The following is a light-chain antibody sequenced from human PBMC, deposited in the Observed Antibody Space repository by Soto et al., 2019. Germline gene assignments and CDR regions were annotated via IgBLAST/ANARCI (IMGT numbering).Light chain of an antibody. Sequence: QLVLTQPPSVSGAPGQRVTISCTGSSSNIGSPFDVHWYRQLPGTAPKLLIYGNINRPSGVPDRFSGSKSGTSASLTITGLQAEDEADYYCQSYDSSLSGVVFGGGTKLTVL. CDR3: QSYDSSLSGVV. CDR1: SSNIGSPFD. V-gene: IGLV1-40*01. CDR2: GNI. J-gene: IGLJ2*01.